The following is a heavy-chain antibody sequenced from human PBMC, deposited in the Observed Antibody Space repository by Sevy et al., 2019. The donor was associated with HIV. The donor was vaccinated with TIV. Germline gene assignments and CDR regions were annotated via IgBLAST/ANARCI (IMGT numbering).Heavy chain of an antibody. CDR2: INHSGST. D-gene: IGHD6-19*01. Sequence: SETLSLTCAVYGGSFSGYYWSWIRQPPGKGLEWIGEINHSGSTNYNPSLKSRVTISVDTSKNQFSLKLSSVTAADTAVSYCARYRVAGNFDYWGQGTLVTVSS. V-gene: IGHV4-34*01. CDR3: ARYRVAGNFDY. J-gene: IGHJ4*02. CDR1: GGSFSGYY.